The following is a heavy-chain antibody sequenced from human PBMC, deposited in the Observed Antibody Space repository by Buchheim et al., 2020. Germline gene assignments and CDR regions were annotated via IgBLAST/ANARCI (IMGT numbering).Heavy chain of an antibody. CDR2: INHSGST. V-gene: IGHV4-34*01. CDR3: ARVNRGGYYYYGMDV. CDR1: GGSFSGYY. J-gene: IGHJ6*02. Sequence: QVQLQQWGAGLLKPSETLSLTCAVYGGSFSGYYWSWIRQPPGKGLEWIGEINHSGSTNYNPSLKSRVTISVDTSKNQFSLKLSSVTAADTAVYYCARVNRGGYYYYGMDVWGQGTT. D-gene: IGHD3-16*01.